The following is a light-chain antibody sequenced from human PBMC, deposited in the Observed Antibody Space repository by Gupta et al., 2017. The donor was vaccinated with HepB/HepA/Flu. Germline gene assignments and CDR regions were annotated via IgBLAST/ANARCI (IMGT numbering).Light chain of an antibody. Sequence: ETVLTQSPATLSLSPGERATLSCRASQSVSSYLAWYQQKPGQAPRLLIYDASNRATGIPARFSGSGSGTDFTLTISSLEPEDFAVYYCQQRSNSRLTFGGGTKVEIK. CDR1: QSVSSY. CDR2: DAS. V-gene: IGKV3-11*01. CDR3: QQRSNSRLT. J-gene: IGKJ4*01.